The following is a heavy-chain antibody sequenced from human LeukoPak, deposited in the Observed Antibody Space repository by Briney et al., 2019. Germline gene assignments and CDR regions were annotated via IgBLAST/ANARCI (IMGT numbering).Heavy chain of an antibody. CDR2: IIPIFGTA. J-gene: IGHJ2*01. CDR3: ARVRKGGSTTGYYWYFDL. D-gene: IGHD4-17*01. CDR1: GGTFSSYA. Sequence: ASVKVSCKASGGTFSSYAISWVRQAPGQGLEWMGGIIPIFGTANYAQKFQGRVTITADESTSTAYMELRSLRSDDTAVYYCARVRKGGSTTGYYWYFDLWGRGTLVTVSS. V-gene: IGHV1-69*13.